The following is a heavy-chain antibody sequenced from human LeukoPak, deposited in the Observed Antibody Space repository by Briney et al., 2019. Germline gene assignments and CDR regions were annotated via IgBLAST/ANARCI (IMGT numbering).Heavy chain of an antibody. CDR1: GFIFSRFE. CDR3: ARVYYDNAYDS. Sequence: GGSLRLSCAASGFIFSRFEINWVRQAPGKGLEWVSYISSSGSTAYYADSVKGRFTISRDNAKNSLYLQMNSLRAEDTAVYYCARVYYDNAYDSWGQGTPVTVSS. CDR2: ISSSGSTA. V-gene: IGHV3-48*03. J-gene: IGHJ4*02. D-gene: IGHD3-16*01.